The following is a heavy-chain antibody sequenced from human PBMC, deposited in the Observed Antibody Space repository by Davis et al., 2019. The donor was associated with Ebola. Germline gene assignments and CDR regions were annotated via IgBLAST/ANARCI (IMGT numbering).Heavy chain of an antibody. J-gene: IGHJ6*02. Sequence: GGSLRLSCAAYGFTFSSYAMSWVRQAPGKGLEWVAVISYDGSNNYYAYSVKGRFTISRDNAKNSLYLQMNSLRAEDTAVYYCARDQVLRFLEWLSPRDYGMDVWGQGTTVTVSS. CDR1: GFTFSSYA. D-gene: IGHD3-3*01. V-gene: IGHV3-30-3*01. CDR2: ISYDGSNN. CDR3: ARDQVLRFLEWLSPRDYGMDV.